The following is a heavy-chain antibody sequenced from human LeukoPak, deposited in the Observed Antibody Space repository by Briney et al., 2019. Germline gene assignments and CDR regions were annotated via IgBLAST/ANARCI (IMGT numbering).Heavy chain of an antibody. CDR2: INPNSGGT. J-gene: IGHJ4*02. Sequence: GASVKVSCKASGYTFTGYYMHWVRQAPGQGLEWMGWINPNSGGTNYAQKFQGRVTMTRDTSISTAYMELSRLRSDDTAVYYCARAPLSALSSSWYGFDYWGQGTLVTVSS. CDR1: GYTFTGYY. D-gene: IGHD6-13*01. CDR3: ARAPLSALSSSWYGFDY. V-gene: IGHV1-2*02.